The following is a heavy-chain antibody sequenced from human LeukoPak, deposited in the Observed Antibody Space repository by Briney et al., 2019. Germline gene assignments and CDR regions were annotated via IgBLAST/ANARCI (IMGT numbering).Heavy chain of an antibody. CDR3: ARLNDILTGYYNAPFDY. V-gene: IGHV4-34*01. CDR2: INHSGST. Sequence: SETLSLTCAVYGGSFSGYYWSWIRQPPGKGLEWIREINHSGSTNYNPSLKRRVTISVDTSKNQFTLKLSSVPAADTAVYYCARLNDILTGYYNAPFDYWGQGTLVTVSS. D-gene: IGHD3-9*01. CDR1: GGSFSGYY. J-gene: IGHJ4*02.